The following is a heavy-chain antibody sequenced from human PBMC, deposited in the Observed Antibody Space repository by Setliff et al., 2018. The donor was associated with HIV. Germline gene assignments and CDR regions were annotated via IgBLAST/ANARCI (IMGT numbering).Heavy chain of an antibody. CDR1: GGSISSTNYF. Sequence: PSETLSLTCTVSGGSISSTNYFWGWIRQPPGKGLEWIGHIYYSGTTYYNPSLKSRVSISVDASKNQFSLKLSSVTAADTAVYYCARLVGPYYDFWSGFQVWFDPWGQGTLVTVSS. CDR3: ARLVGPYYDFWSGFQVWFDP. V-gene: IGHV4-39*01. D-gene: IGHD3-3*01. J-gene: IGHJ5*02. CDR2: IYYSGTT.